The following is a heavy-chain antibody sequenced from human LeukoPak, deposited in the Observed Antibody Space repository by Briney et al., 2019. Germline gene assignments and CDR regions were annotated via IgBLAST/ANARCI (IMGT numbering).Heavy chain of an antibody. J-gene: IGHJ4*02. V-gene: IGHV4-39*01. D-gene: IGHD3-10*01. CDR2: IYYSGST. CDR3: ARHAVLWFGESNFDY. CDR1: GGSISSSSYY. Sequence: SETLSLTCTVSGGSISSSSYYWGWIRQPPGKGLEWIGSIYYSGSTYYNPSLKSRVTISVDTSKNQFSLKLSSVTAADTAVYYCARHAVLWFGESNFDYWGQGTLVTVSS.